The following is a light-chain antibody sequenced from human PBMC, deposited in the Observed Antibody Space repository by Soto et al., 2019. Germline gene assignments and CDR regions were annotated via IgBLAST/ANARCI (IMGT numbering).Light chain of an antibody. V-gene: IGKV1-8*01. Sequence: AIRMTQSPSSLSASTGDRVTITCRASQGISSYLAWYQQKPGKAPKLLIYAASTLQSGVPSRFSGSGSGTDVTLTISCLQSEDFATYYCQQYYSYPPGTFGPGTKVDIK. J-gene: IGKJ3*01. CDR1: QGISSY. CDR2: AAS. CDR3: QQYYSYPPGT.